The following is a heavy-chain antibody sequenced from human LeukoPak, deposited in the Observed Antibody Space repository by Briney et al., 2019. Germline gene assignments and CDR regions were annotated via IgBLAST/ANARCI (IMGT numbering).Heavy chain of an antibody. J-gene: IGHJ4*02. CDR2: IKQDGSEK. Sequence: GGSLRLSCAAPGFTFSSYWMSWVRQAPGKGLEWVANIKQDGSEKYYVDSVKGRFTISRDNAKNSLYLQMNSLRAEDTAVYYCARIAAARLIYFDYWGQGTLVTVSS. D-gene: IGHD6-6*01. CDR1: GFTFSSYW. V-gene: IGHV3-7*01. CDR3: ARIAAARLIYFDY.